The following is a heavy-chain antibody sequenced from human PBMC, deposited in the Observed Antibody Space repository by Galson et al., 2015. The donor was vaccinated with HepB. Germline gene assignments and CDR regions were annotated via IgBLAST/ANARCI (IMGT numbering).Heavy chain of an antibody. CDR1: GFSVNTAGVG. D-gene: IGHD2-21*01. J-gene: IGHJ4*02. CDR2: IYWDDDK. CDR3: AHRPLTFRSDRGGYWNYFDN. V-gene: IGHV2-5*02. Sequence: PALVKPTQTLTLTCTFSGFSVNTAGVGVGWIRQPPGKALEWLALIYWDDDKHYNPFLKSRLSIPKDASKNQVALMMTDMDPGDTATYFCAHRPLTFRSDRGGYWNYFDNWGQGTLVVVSS.